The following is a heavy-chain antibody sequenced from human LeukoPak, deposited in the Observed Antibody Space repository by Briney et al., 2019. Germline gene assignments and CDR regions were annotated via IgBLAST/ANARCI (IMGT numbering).Heavy chain of an antibody. CDR3: ASGTYRLGDY. CDR1: GLSFSTYA. D-gene: IGHD3-10*01. J-gene: IGHJ4*02. Sequence: GGSLRLSCAASGLSFSTYAMSWVRQAPGKGLEWVAGISGSGVDTHYAGSVNGRFRISRDNSANTLYLQMNSLREEDTALYYCASGTYRLGDYWGQGTQVAVSP. V-gene: IGHV3-23*01. CDR2: ISGSGVDT.